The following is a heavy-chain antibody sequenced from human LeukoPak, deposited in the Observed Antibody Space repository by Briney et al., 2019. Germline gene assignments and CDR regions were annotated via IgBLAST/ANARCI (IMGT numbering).Heavy chain of an antibody. Sequence: SQTLSLTCAISGDSVSSSTTGWNWIRQSPSRGLEGLGRTHYESKWKNDYAESVKSRITINPDTSKNQFSLQLNSVTPEDTAVYFCARGFLMRDFDYWGQGTLVTVSS. V-gene: IGHV6-1*01. J-gene: IGHJ4*02. CDR2: THYESKWKN. CDR1: GDSVSSSTTG. CDR3: ARGFLMRDFDY.